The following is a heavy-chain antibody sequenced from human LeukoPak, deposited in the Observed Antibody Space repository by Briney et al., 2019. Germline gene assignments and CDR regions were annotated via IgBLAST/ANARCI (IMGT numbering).Heavy chain of an antibody. V-gene: IGHV1-2*02. Sequence: ASVKVPCKASGYTFTGYYLHLVRQAPGQGLEWMGWINPNSGGTHYAQKFQGRVIMTRDTSISTAYMELSRMRSDDTAVYYCARDRVGNYLDYWGQGTLVTVAS. D-gene: IGHD4-11*01. J-gene: IGHJ4*02. CDR3: ARDRVGNYLDY. CDR1: GYTFTGYY. CDR2: INPNSGGT.